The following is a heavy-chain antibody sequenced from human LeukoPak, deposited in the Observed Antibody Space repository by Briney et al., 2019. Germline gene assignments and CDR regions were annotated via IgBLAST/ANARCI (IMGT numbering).Heavy chain of an antibody. CDR3: ATDAGHWFDP. J-gene: IGHJ5*02. Sequence: GGSLRLSCAASGFTFSSNDMHWVRQAPGKGLEWVAVMWYDGNNKYYADSVKGRFTISRDNSKNTLFLQMNSLRAEDTAVYYCATDAGHWFDPWGQGTLVTVSS. CDR2: MWYDGNNK. CDR1: GFTFSSND. V-gene: IGHV3-33*01.